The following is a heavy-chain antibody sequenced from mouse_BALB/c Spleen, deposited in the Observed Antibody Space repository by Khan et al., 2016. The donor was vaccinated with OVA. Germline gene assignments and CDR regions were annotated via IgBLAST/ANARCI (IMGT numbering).Heavy chain of an antibody. CDR1: GFNIKDYY. V-gene: IGHV14-1*02. CDR3: TRSGYSAWFAY. J-gene: IGHJ3*01. CDR2: IDPENGET. Sequence: MQLKQSGAELVRPGALVKLSCKASGFNIKDYYMHWVKQRPEQGLEWIGWIDPENGETVYDPKFQGKASITANTSSNTAYLQLSSLTSEDTAVYYCTRSGYSAWFAYWGQGTPVTVSA.